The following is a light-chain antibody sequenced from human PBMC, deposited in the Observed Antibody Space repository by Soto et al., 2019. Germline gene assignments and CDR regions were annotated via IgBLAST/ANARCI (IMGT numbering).Light chain of an antibody. CDR2: GAS. J-gene: IGKJ4*01. CDR3: QQYGSSPFT. Sequence: EIVLTQSPGTLSLSPGERATLSCRASQSVSSSYLAWYQQKPGQAPRLLIYGASSRATGIPDRFSGSGSGTDFTLTISSLEPEEFAVYYCQQYGSSPFTFGGGTKVEIK. CDR1: QSVSSSY. V-gene: IGKV3-20*01.